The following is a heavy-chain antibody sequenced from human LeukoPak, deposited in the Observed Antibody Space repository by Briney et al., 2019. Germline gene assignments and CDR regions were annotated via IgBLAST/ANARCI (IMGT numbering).Heavy chain of an antibody. Sequence: GGSLRLSCAASGFTFDDYAMHWVRHAPGKGLEWVSGISWNSGSIGYADSVKGRFTISRVNAKNSLYLQVNSLRAEDTALYYCATRRWEHFDYWGQGTLVTVSS. CDR1: GFTFDDYA. J-gene: IGHJ4*02. V-gene: IGHV3-9*01. CDR3: ATRRWEHFDY. CDR2: ISWNSGSI. D-gene: IGHD4-23*01.